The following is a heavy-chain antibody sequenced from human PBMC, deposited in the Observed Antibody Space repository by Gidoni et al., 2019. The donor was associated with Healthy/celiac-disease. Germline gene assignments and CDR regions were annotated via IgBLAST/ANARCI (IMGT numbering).Heavy chain of an antibody. CDR2: ISSSSSTI. J-gene: IGHJ4*02. V-gene: IGHV3-48*02. CDR1: GFTFSSYS. D-gene: IGHD3-22*01. Sequence: EVQLVESGGGLVQPGGSLRLSCAASGFTFSSYSMNWVRQAPGKGLEWVSYISSSSSTIYYADSVKGRFTISRDNAKNSLYLQMNSLRDEDTAVYYCARDYDSSGYYYETFDYWGQGTLVTVSS. CDR3: ARDYDSSGYYYETFDY.